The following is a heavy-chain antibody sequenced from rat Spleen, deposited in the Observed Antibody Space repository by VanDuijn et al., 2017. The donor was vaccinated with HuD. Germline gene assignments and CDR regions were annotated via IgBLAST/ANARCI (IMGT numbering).Heavy chain of an antibody. J-gene: IGHJ3*01. CDR2: ISTGGGNT. V-gene: IGHV5-25*01. D-gene: IGHD1-2*01. Sequence: EVQLVESDGGLVQPGRSMKLSCAASGFTFSNYYMAWVRQAPTKGLEWVACISTGGGNTYYRDSVKGRFTISRDNAKSTLFLQMDSLRSEDTATYYCARQSPGYYNSFMDWFAYWGQGTLVTVSS. CDR3: ARQSPGYYNSFMDWFAY. CDR1: GFTFSNYY.